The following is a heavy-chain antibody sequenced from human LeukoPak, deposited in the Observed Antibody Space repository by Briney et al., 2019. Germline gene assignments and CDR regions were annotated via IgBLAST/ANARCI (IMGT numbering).Heavy chain of an antibody. V-gene: IGHV1-18*01. Sequence: ASVKVSCKASGYTFTSYGISWVRQAPGQGLEWMGWISAYNGNTNYAQKLQGRVTMTTDTSTSTAYMELRSLRSDDTAVYYCARANHIVVVVAAHDPWGQGTLVTVSS. CDR3: ARANHIVVVVAAHDP. J-gene: IGHJ5*02. D-gene: IGHD2-15*01. CDR2: ISAYNGNT. CDR1: GYTFTSYG.